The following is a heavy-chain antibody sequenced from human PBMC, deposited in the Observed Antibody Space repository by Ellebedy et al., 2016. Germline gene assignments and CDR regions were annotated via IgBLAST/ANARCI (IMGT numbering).Heavy chain of an antibody. Sequence: SETLSLXCTVSGGSISSGDYYWSWIRQPPGKGLEWIGYIYYSGSTYYNPSLKSRVTISVDTSKNQFSLKLSSVTAADTAVYYCARDLRRDYRLALDPWGQGTLVTVSS. V-gene: IGHV4-30-4*01. J-gene: IGHJ5*02. CDR2: IYYSGST. CDR3: ARDLRRDYRLALDP. D-gene: IGHD3-16*01. CDR1: GGSISSGDYY.